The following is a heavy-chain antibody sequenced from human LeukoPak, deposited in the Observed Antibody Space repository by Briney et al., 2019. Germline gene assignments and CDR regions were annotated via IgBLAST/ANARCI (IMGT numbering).Heavy chain of an antibody. CDR1: GSTFSDYY. J-gene: IGHJ5*02. V-gene: IGHV3-11*05. CDR2: ISSSSSYT. Sequence: GGSLRLSCAASGSTFSDYYMSWIRQAPGKGLEWVSYISSSSSYTNYADSVKGRFTISRDNAKNSLYLQMNSLRAEDTAVYYCARDQVAAAGWFDPWGQGTLVTVSS. D-gene: IGHD6-13*01. CDR3: ARDQVAAAGWFDP.